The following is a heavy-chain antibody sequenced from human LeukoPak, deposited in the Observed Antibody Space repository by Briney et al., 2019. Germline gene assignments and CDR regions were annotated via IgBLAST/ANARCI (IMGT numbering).Heavy chain of an antibody. CDR1: GFTFSGSA. CDR3: ARAGTVTPDFDY. V-gene: IGHV3-73*01. Sequence: PGGSLRLSCAASGFTFSGSAMHWVRQASGKGLEWVGRIRSKANSYATAYAASVKGRFTISRDDSKNTAYLQMNSLKTEDTAVYYCARAGTVTPDFDYWGQGTLVTVSS. D-gene: IGHD6-13*01. J-gene: IGHJ4*02. CDR2: IRSKANSYAT.